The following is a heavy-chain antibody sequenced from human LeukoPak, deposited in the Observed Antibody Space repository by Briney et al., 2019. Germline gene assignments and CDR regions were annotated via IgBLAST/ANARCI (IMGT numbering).Heavy chain of an antibody. J-gene: IGHJ4*02. Sequence: GGSLTLSCAASGFTFSGSAMHWVRQASGKGLEWVGRIRSKANSYATAYPASVKGRFTISRDNSKNTLYLQMNSLRAEDTAVYYCARDGVPYCGGDCYLGYWGQGTLVTVSS. CDR2: IRSKANSYAT. CDR3: ARDGVPYCGGDCYLGY. CDR1: GFTFSGSA. V-gene: IGHV3-73*01. D-gene: IGHD2-21*02.